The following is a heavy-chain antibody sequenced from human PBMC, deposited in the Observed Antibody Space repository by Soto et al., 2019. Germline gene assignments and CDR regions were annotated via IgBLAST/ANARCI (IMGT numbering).Heavy chain of an antibody. D-gene: IGHD2-2*02. CDR3: ARGLPAAIGYWFDP. CDR1: GGPISSGDYY. Sequence: SETLSLTCTVSGGPISSGDYYWSWIRQPPGKGLEWIGYIYYSGSTYYNPSLKSRVTISVDTSKNQFSLKLSSVTAADTAVYYCARGLPAAIGYWFDPWGQGTLVTVSS. V-gene: IGHV4-30-4*08. J-gene: IGHJ5*02. CDR2: IYYSGST.